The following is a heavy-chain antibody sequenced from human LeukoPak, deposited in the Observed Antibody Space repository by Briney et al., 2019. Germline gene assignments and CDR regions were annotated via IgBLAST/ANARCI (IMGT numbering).Heavy chain of an antibody. CDR2: IYSGDTT. Sequence: GGSLRLSCAASAFTLSTNDMSWVRQAPGKGLDWVSAIYSGDTTYYADSVKGRFTISRDNSKNTLYLQMNSLRPEDTALYYCARHRIPEDDGFSAPLSSVFPAPLSNWGQGTLVTVS. CDR1: AFTLSTND. V-gene: IGHV3-53*01. J-gene: IGHJ4*02. D-gene: IGHD1-14*01. CDR3: ARHRIPEDDGFSAPLSSVFPAPLSN.